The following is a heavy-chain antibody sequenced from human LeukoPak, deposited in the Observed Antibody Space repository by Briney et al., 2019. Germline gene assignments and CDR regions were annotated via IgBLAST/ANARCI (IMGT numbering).Heavy chain of an antibody. D-gene: IGHD3-3*02. V-gene: IGHV4-34*01. CDR2: INHSGST. Sequence: PSETLSLTCAVYGGSFSGYYWSWIRQPPGKGLEWIGEINHSGSTNYNPSLKSRVTISVDTSKNQFSLKLSSVTAADTAVYYCARHLWSRPYYMDVWGKGTTVTISS. J-gene: IGHJ6*03. CDR3: ARHLWSRPYYMDV. CDR1: GGSFSGYY.